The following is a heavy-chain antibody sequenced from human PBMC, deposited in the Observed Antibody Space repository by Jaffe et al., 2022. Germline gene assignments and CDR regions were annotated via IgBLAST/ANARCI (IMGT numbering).Heavy chain of an antibody. J-gene: IGHJ4*02. CDR2: ISYDGSNK. V-gene: IGHV3-30*18. D-gene: IGHD6-19*01. CDR3: AKDPYSSGWGLEGDGGFYFDY. Sequence: QVQLVESGGGVVQPGRSLRLSCAASGFTFSSYGMHWVRQAPGKGLEWVAVISYDGSNKYYADSVKGRFTISRDNSKNTLYLQMNSLRAEDTAVYYCAKDPYSSGWGLEGDGGFYFDYWGQGTLVTVSS. CDR1: GFTFSSYG.